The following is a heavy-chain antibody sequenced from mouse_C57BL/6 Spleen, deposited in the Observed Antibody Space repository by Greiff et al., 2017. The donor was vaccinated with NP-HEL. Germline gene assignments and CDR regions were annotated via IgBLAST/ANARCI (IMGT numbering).Heavy chain of an antibody. J-gene: IGHJ1*03. CDR1: GYAFSSYW. CDR3: ARVEGYYYGSRGYFDV. Sequence: VQLVESGAELVKPGASVKISCKASGYAFSSYWMNWVKQRPGKGLEWIGQIYPGDGDTNYNGKFKGKATLTADKSSSTAYMQLSSLTSEDSAVYFCARVEGYYYGSRGYFDVWGTGTTVTVSS. CDR2: IYPGDGDT. V-gene: IGHV1-80*01. D-gene: IGHD1-1*01.